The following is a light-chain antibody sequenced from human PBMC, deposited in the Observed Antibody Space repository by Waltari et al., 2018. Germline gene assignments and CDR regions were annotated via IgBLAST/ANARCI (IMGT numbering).Light chain of an antibody. CDR3: QQYNGYSGT. Sequence: DIKMTQSPSTLSASVGDRVPITCRASQSISSWLAWYQQIPGKAPKLLIYKASSLEVGVPSRFSGSGSGTEFTLTISSLQPADFATYYCQQYNGYSGTFGQGTKVEIK. CDR1: QSISSW. V-gene: IGKV1-5*03. CDR2: KAS. J-gene: IGKJ1*01.